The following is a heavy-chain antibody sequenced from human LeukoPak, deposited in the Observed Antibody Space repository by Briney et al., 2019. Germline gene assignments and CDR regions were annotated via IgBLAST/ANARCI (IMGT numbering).Heavy chain of an antibody. V-gene: IGHV4-39*01. J-gene: IGHJ5*02. Sequence: SETLSLTCSVSGGSISSSTYYWGWIRQPPGKGLEWIGSIYYSGSTYYNPSLKSRVTISVDTSKNQFSLKLSSVTAADTAVYYCARLWFGNWFDPWGQGTLVTVSS. CDR1: GGSISSSTYY. CDR2: IYYSGST. CDR3: ARLWFGNWFDP. D-gene: IGHD3-10*01.